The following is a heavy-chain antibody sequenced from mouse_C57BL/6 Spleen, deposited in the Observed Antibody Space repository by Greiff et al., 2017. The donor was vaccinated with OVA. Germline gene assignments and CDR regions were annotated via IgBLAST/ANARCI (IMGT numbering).Heavy chain of an antibody. CDR1: GFSFNPYA. D-gene: IGHD4-1*01. CDR2: VRSKSNNYAT. CDR3: VRQLANWDYFDY. V-gene: IGHV10-1*01. Sequence: EVKLVESGGGLVQPKGSLKLSCAASGFSFNPYAMNWVRQAPGKGLEWVARVRSKSNNYATYYADSVKDRFTISRDDSESMLYLQMNNLKTEDTAMYYCVRQLANWDYFDYWGQGTTLTVSS. J-gene: IGHJ2*01.